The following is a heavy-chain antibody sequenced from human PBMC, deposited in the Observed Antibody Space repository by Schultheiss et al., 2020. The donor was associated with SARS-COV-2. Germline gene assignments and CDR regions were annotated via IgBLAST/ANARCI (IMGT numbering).Heavy chain of an antibody. D-gene: IGHD3-3*01. J-gene: IGHJ3*02. CDR1: GFTFSSYG. CDR2: ISYDGSNK. V-gene: IGHV3-30*18. CDR3: AKDFNYDFWSGYLSGAFDI. Sequence: GESLKISCAASGFTFSSYGMHWVRQAPGKGLEWVAVISYDGSNKYYADSVKGRFTISRDNSKNTLYLQMNSLRAEDTAVYYCAKDFNYDFWSGYLSGAFDIWGQGTMVTVSS.